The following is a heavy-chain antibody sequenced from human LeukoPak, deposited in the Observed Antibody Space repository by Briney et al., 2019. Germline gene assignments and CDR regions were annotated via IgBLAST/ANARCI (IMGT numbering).Heavy chain of an antibody. Sequence: ASVKVSCKASGYTFTSYAMHWVRQAPGQRLEWMGWISAGNGNTKYSQKFQGRVTITRDTSASTAYMELSSLRSEDTAVYYCARAPTGIQLWYHWGQGTLVTVSS. CDR3: ARAPTGIQLWYH. J-gene: IGHJ4*02. CDR1: GYTFTSYA. CDR2: ISAGNGNT. D-gene: IGHD5-18*01. V-gene: IGHV1-3*01.